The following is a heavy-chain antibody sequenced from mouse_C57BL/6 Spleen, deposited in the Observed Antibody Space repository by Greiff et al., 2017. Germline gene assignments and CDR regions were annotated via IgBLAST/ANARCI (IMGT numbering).Heavy chain of an antibody. V-gene: IGHV1-75*01. D-gene: IGHD2-4*01. Sequence: QVQLQQSGPELVKPGASVKISCKASGYTFTDYYINWVKQRPGQGLEWIGWIFPGSGSTYYNEKFKGKATLTVDKSSSTAYMLLSSLTSEDSAVYFCARSSTMSTSYYYAMDYWGQGTSVTVSS. CDR1: GYTFTDYY. CDR3: ARSSTMSTSYYYAMDY. J-gene: IGHJ4*01. CDR2: IFPGSGST.